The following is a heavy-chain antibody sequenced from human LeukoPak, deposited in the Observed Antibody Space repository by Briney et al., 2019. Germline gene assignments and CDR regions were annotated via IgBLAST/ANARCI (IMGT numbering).Heavy chain of an antibody. CDR1: GFTFSSYS. CDR2: ISSSCSTI. CDR3: ARGKMDCTNGVCLDY. D-gene: IGHD2-8*01. V-gene: IGHV3-48*04. J-gene: IGHJ4*02. Sequence: GGSLRLSCAASGFTFSSYSMNWVRQAPGKGLEWVSYISSSCSTIYYADSVKGRFTISRDNAKNSLYLQMNSLRAEDTAVSYCARGKMDCTNGVCLDYWGQGTLVTVSS.